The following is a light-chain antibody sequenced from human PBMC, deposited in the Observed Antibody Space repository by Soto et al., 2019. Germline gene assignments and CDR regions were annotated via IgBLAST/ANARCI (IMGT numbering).Light chain of an antibody. CDR3: ASWDDSLSGYV. CDR1: TSNILRNY. V-gene: IGLV1-47*01. CDR2: MND. J-gene: IGLJ1*01. Sequence: QSALTQPPSASGNPGQRLTISCSGSTSNILRNYVYWYRQLPGTAARLLISMNDQRPSGVPDRFSGSKSGTSASLAISGLRSEDEADYYCASWDDSLSGYVFGTGTKLTVL.